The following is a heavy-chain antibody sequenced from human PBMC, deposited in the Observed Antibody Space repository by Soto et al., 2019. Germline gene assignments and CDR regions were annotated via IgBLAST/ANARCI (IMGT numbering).Heavy chain of an antibody. J-gene: IGHJ2*01. V-gene: IGHV3-30-3*01. CDR3: ASPLWRDDYNWGYFDL. CDR2: ISYDGSNK. Sequence: QVQLVESGGGVVQPGRSLRLSCAASGFTFSSYAMHWVRQAPGKGLEWVAVISYDGSNKYYADSVKGRFTISRDNYKNTLYLQMNSLRTADTAVYYCASPLWRDDYNWGYFDLWGRGTLVTVSS. CDR1: GFTFSSYA. D-gene: IGHD4-4*01.